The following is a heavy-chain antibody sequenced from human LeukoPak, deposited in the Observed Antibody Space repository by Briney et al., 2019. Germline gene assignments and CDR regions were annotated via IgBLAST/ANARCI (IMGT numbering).Heavy chain of an antibody. CDR1: GFTVSSNY. D-gene: IGHD6-19*01. CDR3: ARDHSGGWYGGYYGMDV. CDR2: IYSGGST. J-gene: IGHJ6*02. Sequence: GGSLRLSCAASGFTVSSNYMSWVRQAPGKGLEWVSVIYSGGSTYYADSVKGRFTISRDNSKNTLYLQMNSLRAEDTAVYYCARDHSGGWYGGYYGMDVWGQGTTVTVSS. V-gene: IGHV3-66*01.